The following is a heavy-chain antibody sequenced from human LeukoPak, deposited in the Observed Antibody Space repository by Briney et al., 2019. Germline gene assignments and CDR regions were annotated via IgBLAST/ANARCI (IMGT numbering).Heavy chain of an antibody. CDR1: GFTFSSSW. V-gene: IGHV3-7*01. Sequence: GGSLRLSCAASGFTFSSSWMSWVRQAPGKGLEWVANINQDGSQRHYVDSVKGRFTISRDNAKNLLYLQMNSLGAEDTAVYYCVRGGYSSFDYWGQGTLVTVSS. D-gene: IGHD3-10*01. CDR2: INQDGSQR. CDR3: VRGGYSSFDY. J-gene: IGHJ4*02.